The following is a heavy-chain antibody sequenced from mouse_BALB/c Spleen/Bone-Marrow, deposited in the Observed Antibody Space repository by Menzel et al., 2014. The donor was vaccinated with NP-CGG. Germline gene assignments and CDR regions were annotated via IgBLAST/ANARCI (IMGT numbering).Heavy chain of an antibody. V-gene: IGHV3-2*02. D-gene: IGHD2-4*01. CDR3: ARSSSYDYDVGFAY. Sequence: VQLKESGPGLVKPSQSLSLTCIVTGYSITRDYAWNWIRQFPGNKLEWMGYISYSVSTTYNPSLESRISITRDTSRNQFLLQLNSVTTEDTATYYCARSSSYDYDVGFAYWGQGTLVTVTA. J-gene: IGHJ3*01. CDR1: GYSITRDYA. CDR2: ISYSVST.